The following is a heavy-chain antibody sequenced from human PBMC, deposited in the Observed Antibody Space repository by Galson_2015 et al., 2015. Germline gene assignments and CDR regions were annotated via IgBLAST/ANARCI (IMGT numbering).Heavy chain of an antibody. CDR2: IWHDGSKR. CDR3: AKDRGYDSHHYYYYGLDV. CDR1: GFTFSSYA. D-gene: IGHD5-12*01. V-gene: IGHV3-33*03. Sequence: SLRLSCAASGFTFSSYAMHWVRQAPGKGLEWVAVIWHDGSKRYYGDSVKGRFSISRDNAKNSLYLQMNSLRAEDTALYYCAKDRGYDSHHYYYYGLDVWGQGTTVTVS. J-gene: IGHJ6*02.